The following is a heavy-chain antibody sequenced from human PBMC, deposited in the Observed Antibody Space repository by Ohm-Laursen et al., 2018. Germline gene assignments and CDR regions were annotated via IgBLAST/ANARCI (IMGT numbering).Heavy chain of an antibody. J-gene: IGHJ4*02. CDR2: ISSSSSTI. V-gene: IGHV3-48*01. Sequence: SLRLSCAASGFTFSSYSMNWVRQAPGKGLEWVSYISSSSSTIYYADSVKGRFTISRDNAKNSLYLQMNSLRAEDTALYYCVGGYITVFHYWGQGTLVTVSS. CDR3: VGGYITVFHY. CDR1: GFTFSSYS. D-gene: IGHD5-12*01.